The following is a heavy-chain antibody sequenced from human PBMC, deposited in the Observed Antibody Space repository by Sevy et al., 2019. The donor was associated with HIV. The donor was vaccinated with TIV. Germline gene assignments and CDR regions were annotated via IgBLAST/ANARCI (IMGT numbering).Heavy chain of an antibody. Sequence: GGSLRLSCTAYGITFSSYDMHWVRQAPGKGLEWVAGIFSDGSTKYYADSVKGRFAISRDNSKNTVYLQMNSLRADDTAVYSCARESGSNWYFDLWGRGTLVTVSS. CDR1: GITFSSYD. V-gene: IGHV3-30*12. CDR3: ARESGSNWYFDL. CDR2: IFSDGSTK. D-gene: IGHD1-26*01. J-gene: IGHJ2*01.